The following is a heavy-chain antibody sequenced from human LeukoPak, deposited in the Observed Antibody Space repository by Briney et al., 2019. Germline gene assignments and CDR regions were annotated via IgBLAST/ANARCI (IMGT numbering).Heavy chain of an antibody. J-gene: IGHJ6*03. V-gene: IGHV4-4*07. CDR1: GGSISSYY. CDR3: ARETSQKGAHYMDV. CDR2: IYISGSGST. Sequence: SETLSLTCTVSGGSISSYYWSWIRQPAGKGLEWIGRIYISGSGSTNYNPSLKSRVTMSVDTSKNQFSLKLSSVTAADTAVYYCARETSQKGAHYMDVWGKGTTITISS. D-gene: IGHD3-16*01.